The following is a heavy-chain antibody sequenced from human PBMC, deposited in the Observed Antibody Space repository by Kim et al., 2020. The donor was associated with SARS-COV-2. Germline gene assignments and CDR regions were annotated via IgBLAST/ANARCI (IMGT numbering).Heavy chain of an antibody. CDR1: GGSISSYY. J-gene: IGHJ6*02. D-gene: IGHD2-2*01. V-gene: IGHV4-4*07. CDR3: ARLVVPAATSNYGMDV. CDR2: IYTSGST. Sequence: SETLSLTCTVSGGSISSYYWSWIRQPAGKGLEWIGRIYTSGSTNYNPSLKSRVTMSVDTSKNQFSLKLSSVTAADTAVYYCARLVVPAATSNYGMDVWGQGTTVTVSS.